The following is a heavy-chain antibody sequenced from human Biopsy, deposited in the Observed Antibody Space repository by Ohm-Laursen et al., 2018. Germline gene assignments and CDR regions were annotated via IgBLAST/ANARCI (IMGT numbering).Heavy chain of an antibody. CDR3: ARVGVGAPSIDYFDS. CDR1: GGSIYNFF. CDR2: IYYSGST. D-gene: IGHD1-26*01. Sequence: SDTLSLTCTVSGGSIYNFFWSWIRQPPGKGLEWIGYIYYSGSTNYNPSLKSRVTISVDKSKNNFSLELSSVTAADTAVYYCARVGVGAPSIDYFDSWGQGALVTVSS. J-gene: IGHJ4*02. V-gene: IGHV4-59*07.